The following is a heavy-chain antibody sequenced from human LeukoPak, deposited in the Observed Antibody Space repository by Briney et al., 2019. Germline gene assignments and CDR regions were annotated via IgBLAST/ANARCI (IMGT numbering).Heavy chain of an antibody. Sequence: GASVKVSCKASGYTFTSYSIQWVRQAPGQRLEWMGWINAGNGNTKYLGEFQGRVTITRDTSASTAYMELNSLTSEDMAVYYCAREHDYWIDYSFDYWGLGTLVTVSS. CDR3: AREHDYWIDYSFDY. D-gene: IGHD3-3*01. CDR2: INAGNGNT. J-gene: IGHJ4*02. CDR1: GYTFTSYS. V-gene: IGHV1-3*03.